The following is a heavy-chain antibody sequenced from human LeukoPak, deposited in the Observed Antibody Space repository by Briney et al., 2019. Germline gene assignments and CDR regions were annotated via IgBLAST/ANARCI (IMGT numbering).Heavy chain of an antibody. V-gene: IGHV4-34*01. CDR2: INHSGST. CDR1: GGSFSGYY. CDR3: ARLPTAFYYYYMDV. D-gene: IGHD4-17*01. J-gene: IGHJ6*03. Sequence: SETLSLTCAVYGGSFSGYYWSWIRQPPGKGLEWIGEINHSGSTNYNPSLKSRVTISVDTSKNQFSLKLSSVTAADTAVYYCARLPTAFYYYYMDVWRKGTTVTVSS.